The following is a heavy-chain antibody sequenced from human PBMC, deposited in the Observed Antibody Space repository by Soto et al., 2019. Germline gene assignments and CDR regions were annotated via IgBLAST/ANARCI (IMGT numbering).Heavy chain of an antibody. Sequence: ASVKVSCKASGYTFTSYDINWVRQATGQGLEWMGWMNPNSGNTGYAQKFQGRVTMTRNTSISTAYMELSSLRSEDTAVYYCARADYRYCSSTSCYHYYYYYMDVWRKGTTVTVSS. V-gene: IGHV1-8*01. CDR3: ARADYRYCSSTSCYHYYYYYMDV. D-gene: IGHD2-2*01. CDR1: GYTFTSYD. CDR2: MNPNSGNT. J-gene: IGHJ6*03.